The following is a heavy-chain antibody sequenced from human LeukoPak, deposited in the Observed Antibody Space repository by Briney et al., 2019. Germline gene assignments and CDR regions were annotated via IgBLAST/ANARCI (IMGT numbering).Heavy chain of an antibody. CDR3: ARDYSNHGFDP. D-gene: IGHD4-11*01. V-gene: IGHV4-59*01. J-gene: IGHJ5*02. CDR1: GGSISSYY. CDR2: TFNSGST. Sequence: PSETLSLTCTVSGGSISSYYWTWIRQPPGKGLEWIGHTFNSGSTNYNPSLKSRVTISVDTSKNQFSLKLSSVTAADTAVYYCARDYSNHGFDPWGQGTLVTVSS.